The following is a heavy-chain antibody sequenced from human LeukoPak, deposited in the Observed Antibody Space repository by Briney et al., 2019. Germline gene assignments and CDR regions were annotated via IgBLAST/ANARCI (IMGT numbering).Heavy chain of an antibody. V-gene: IGHV1-2*02. D-gene: IGHD6-19*01. Sequence: ASVKVSCKASGYTFTGYYMHWVRQAPGQGLEWMGWINPNSGSTNYAQKFQGRVTMTRDTSISTAYMELSRLRSDDTAVYYCAIIAVADPRSSYFDYWGQGTLVTVSS. CDR3: AIIAVADPRSSYFDY. CDR2: INPNSGST. CDR1: GYTFTGYY. J-gene: IGHJ4*02.